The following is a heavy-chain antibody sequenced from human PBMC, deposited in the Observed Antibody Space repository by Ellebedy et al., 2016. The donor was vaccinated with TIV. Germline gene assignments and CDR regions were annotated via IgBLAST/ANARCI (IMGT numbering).Heavy chain of an antibody. CDR1: GGTFSSYA. Sequence: SVKVSCXASGGTFSSYAISWVRQAPGQGLEWMGGIIPIFGTANYAQKFQGRVTITADESTSTAYMELSSLRSEDTAVYYCAYHDYGDQLGFDYWGQGTLVTVSS. J-gene: IGHJ4*02. CDR2: IIPIFGTA. V-gene: IGHV1-69*13. CDR3: AYHDYGDQLGFDY. D-gene: IGHD4-17*01.